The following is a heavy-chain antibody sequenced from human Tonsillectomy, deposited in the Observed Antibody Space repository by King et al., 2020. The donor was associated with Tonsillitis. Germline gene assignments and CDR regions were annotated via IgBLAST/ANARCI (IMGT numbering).Heavy chain of an antibody. CDR2: INPVGTNT. V-gene: IGHV3-11*06. Sequence: VQLVESGGALVKPGGSLRLSCAASGFTFSDYYMSWIRQAPGKGLEWISFINPVGTNTDYVDSVRGRFTISRDNAKNSMFLPMNSLRAEDTGVYYCGRDYWGAFDIWGQGTMVTVSS. CDR1: GFTFSDYY. CDR3: GRDYWGAFDI. J-gene: IGHJ3*02. D-gene: IGHD7-27*01.